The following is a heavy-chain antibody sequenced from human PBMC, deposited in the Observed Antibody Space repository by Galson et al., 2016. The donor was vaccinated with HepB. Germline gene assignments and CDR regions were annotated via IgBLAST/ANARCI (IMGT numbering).Heavy chain of an antibody. V-gene: IGHV3-23*01. D-gene: IGHD2-2*02. Sequence: SLRLSCAASGFNFSNYAMSWIRQAPGKGLEWVSGMSSGGRGTFYADSVKGRFTVSRDISENTVYLQMNSLRGEDTAVYYCAREIPHMVHGGLDYWGQGTLVTVSS. CDR3: AREIPHMVHGGLDY. CDR2: MSSGGRGT. CDR1: GFNFSNYA. J-gene: IGHJ4*02.